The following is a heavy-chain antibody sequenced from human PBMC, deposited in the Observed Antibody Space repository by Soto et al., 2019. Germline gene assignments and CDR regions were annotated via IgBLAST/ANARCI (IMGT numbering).Heavy chain of an antibody. V-gene: IGHV4-39*01. CDR3: ASRHCRGGSCYKPGFDS. CDR2: IFFTGNI. CDR1: GASLSRISYY. J-gene: IGHJ4*02. Sequence: QLQLQASGPGLVKPSETLSLNCTVSGASLSRISYYWGWIRQPPGKGLEWVGSIFFTGNIYYNPSLKSRVTIAVDTPRNQSSLMVNSVTAADTAVYYRASRHCRGGSCYKPGFDSWGQGALVTVSS. D-gene: IGHD2-15*01.